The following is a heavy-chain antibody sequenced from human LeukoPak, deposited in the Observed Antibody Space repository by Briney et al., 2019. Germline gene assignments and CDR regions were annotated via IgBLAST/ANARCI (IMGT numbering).Heavy chain of an antibody. CDR2: ISASGGST. D-gene: IGHD3-10*01. CDR3: AKVMKGSERLTMVRGVITKTAGLYYMDV. CDR1: GFTFDDYG. Sequence: GGSLRLSCAASGFTFDDYGMSWVRQAPGKGLEWVSSISASGGSTNYADSVKGRFTISRDNSKNTVYLQMNSLRAEDTAVYYCAKVMKGSERLTMVRGVITKTAGLYYMDVWGKGTTVTVSS. J-gene: IGHJ6*03. V-gene: IGHV3-23*01.